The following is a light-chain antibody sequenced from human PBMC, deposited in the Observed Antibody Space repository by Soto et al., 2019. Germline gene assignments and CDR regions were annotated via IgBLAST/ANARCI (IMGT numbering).Light chain of an antibody. CDR1: RSVSSY. Sequence: EILLTQSPATLSFSPWESATLSCRATRSVSSYLACYQQKPGQAPRLLIYDASSRPTDIPARFSGSGSGTDFTLTISSLEPEDFALYYCQQRSNWPITFGQGTRLEI. CDR3: QQRSNWPIT. V-gene: IGKV3-11*01. CDR2: DAS. J-gene: IGKJ5*01.